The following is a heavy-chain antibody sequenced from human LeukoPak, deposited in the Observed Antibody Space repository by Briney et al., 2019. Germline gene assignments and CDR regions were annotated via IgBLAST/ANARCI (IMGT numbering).Heavy chain of an antibody. V-gene: IGHV3-7*01. CDR2: IKQDGSEK. J-gene: IGHJ4*02. Sequence: GGSLRLSCAASGFTFSSYWMSWVRQAPGKGLEWVANIKQDGSEKYYVDSVKGRFTISRDNAKNSLYLQMNSLRAEDTAVYYCAREVGLSSGWEYFDYWGQGTLVTVSS. D-gene: IGHD6-19*01. CDR3: AREVGLSSGWEYFDY. CDR1: GFTFSSYW.